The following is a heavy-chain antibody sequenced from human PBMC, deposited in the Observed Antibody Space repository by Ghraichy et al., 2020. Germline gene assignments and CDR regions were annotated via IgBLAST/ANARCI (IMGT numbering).Heavy chain of an antibody. Sequence: SETLSLTCTVSGGSISSGGYYWSWIRQHPGTGLEWIGYIHYSGSTDYSPSLKSRGTRSVDTSKNQFSLKLSTVTAADTAVYYCARDRGGYGDYDYWGQGTLVTVSS. CDR2: IHYSGST. D-gene: IGHD4-17*01. V-gene: IGHV4-31*03. CDR1: GGSISSGGYY. CDR3: ARDRGGYGDYDY. J-gene: IGHJ4*02.